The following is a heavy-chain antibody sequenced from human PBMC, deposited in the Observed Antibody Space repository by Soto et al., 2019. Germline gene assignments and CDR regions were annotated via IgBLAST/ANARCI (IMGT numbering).Heavy chain of an antibody. D-gene: IGHD3-10*01. CDR2: IIPILGIA. CDR1: GGTFSSYT. J-gene: IGHJ4*02. CDR3: ARGGGGHYLLDY. V-gene: IGHV1-69*02. Sequence: QVQLVQSGAEVKKPGSSVKVSCKASGGTFSSYTISWVRQAPGQGLEWMGRIIPILGIANYAQKFQGRVTITADKSTSTAAMELSSLRSEDTAVYYCARGGGGHYLLDYWGQGTLVTVSS.